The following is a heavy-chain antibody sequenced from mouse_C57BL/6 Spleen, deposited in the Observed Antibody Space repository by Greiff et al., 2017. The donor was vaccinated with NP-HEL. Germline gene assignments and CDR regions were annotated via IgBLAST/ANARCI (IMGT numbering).Heavy chain of an antibody. D-gene: IGHD2-1*01. Sequence: VQLQQSGPELVKPGASVKISCKASGYTFTDYYMNWVKQSHGKSLEWIGDINPNNGGTSYNQKFKGKATLTVDKSSSTAYMELRSLTSEDSAVYYCARRVTEDYWGQGTTLTVAS. CDR3: ARRVTEDY. CDR1: GYTFTDYY. V-gene: IGHV1-26*01. CDR2: INPNNGGT. J-gene: IGHJ2*01.